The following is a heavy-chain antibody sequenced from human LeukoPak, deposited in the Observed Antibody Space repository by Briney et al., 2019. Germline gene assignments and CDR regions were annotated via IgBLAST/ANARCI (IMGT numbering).Heavy chain of an antibody. V-gene: IGHV1-2*04. Sequence: ASVKVSCKASGYTFTGYYMHWVRQAPGQGLEWMGWINPNSGGTNYAQKFQGWVTMTRDTSISTAYMELSRLRSDDTAVYYCARDSRHYCSGGSCPFYYGMDVWGQGTTVTVSS. D-gene: IGHD2-15*01. J-gene: IGHJ6*02. CDR2: INPNSGGT. CDR1: GYTFTGYY. CDR3: ARDSRHYCSGGSCPFYYGMDV.